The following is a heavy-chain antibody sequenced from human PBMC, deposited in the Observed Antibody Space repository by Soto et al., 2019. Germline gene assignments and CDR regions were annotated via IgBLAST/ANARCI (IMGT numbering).Heavy chain of an antibody. J-gene: IGHJ5*02. Sequence: PGESLKISCKGSGFGFDITWLAWLRQVPGKGLEWVGIIYPGDSDTRYSPSLEGRVTLSVDKSITTAYLHLTSLKESDTGTYYCAKFQRYFDRTGYLDAWGQGTPVTVS. D-gene: IGHD3-9*01. CDR2: IYPGDSDT. CDR3: AKFQRYFDRTGYLDA. CDR1: GFGFDITW. V-gene: IGHV5-51*01.